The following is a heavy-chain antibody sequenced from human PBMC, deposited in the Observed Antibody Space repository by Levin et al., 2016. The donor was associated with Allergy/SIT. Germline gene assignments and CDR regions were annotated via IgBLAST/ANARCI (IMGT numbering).Heavy chain of an antibody. CDR3: ARGYYYDSSGYYYFDY. D-gene: IGHD3-22*01. Sequence: WIRQPPGKGLEWIGEINHSGSTNYNPSLKSRVTISVDTSKNQFSLKLSSVTAADTAVYYCARGYYYDSSGYYYFDYWGQGTLVTVSS. V-gene: IGHV4-34*01. J-gene: IGHJ4*02. CDR2: INHSGST.